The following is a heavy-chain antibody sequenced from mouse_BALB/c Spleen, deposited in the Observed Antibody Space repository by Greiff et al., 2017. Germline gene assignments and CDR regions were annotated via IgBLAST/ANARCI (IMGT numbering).Heavy chain of an antibody. D-gene: IGHD3-3*01. CDR3: TRGRDDYFDY. CDR2: INPSNGGT. V-gene: IGHV1S81*02. CDR1: GYTFTSYY. Sequence: QVQLQQSGAELVKPGASVKLSCKASGYTFTSYYMYWVKQRPGQGLEWIGEINPSNGGTNFNEKFKSKATLTVDKSSSTAYMQLSSLTSEDSAVYYCTRGRDDYFDYCGQGTTLTVSS. J-gene: IGHJ2*01.